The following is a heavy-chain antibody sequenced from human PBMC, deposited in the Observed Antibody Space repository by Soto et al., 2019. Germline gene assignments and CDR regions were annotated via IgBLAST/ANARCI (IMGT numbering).Heavy chain of an antibody. V-gene: IGHV3-21*01. J-gene: IGHJ4*02. D-gene: IGHD3-22*01. CDR2: ISSSSSYI. CDR3: AREGAAPNYYDSSGYPCYFDY. Sequence: GSLRLSCAASGFTFSSYSMNWVRQAPGKGLEWVSSISSSSSYIYYADSVKGRLTISRDNAKDSLYLQMNSLRAEDTAVYYCAREGAAPNYYDSSGYPCYFDYWGQGTLVTVSS. CDR1: GFTFSSYS.